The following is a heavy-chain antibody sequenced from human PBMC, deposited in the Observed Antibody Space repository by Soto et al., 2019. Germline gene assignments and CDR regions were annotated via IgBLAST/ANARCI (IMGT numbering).Heavy chain of an antibody. CDR1: GFTFVRHA. CDR2: ISPRGEGI. Sequence: QVLESGGGLVQPGGSLRLSCAVSGFTFVRHAMDWVRQSPVKGLEWVSGISPRGEGIHYADSVKGRFTISRDNSKNTVYLQMSSLRVEDTGVYSCARIYGSGVVDFWGQGSLITVSS. D-gene: IGHD3-10*01. V-gene: IGHV3-23*01. CDR3: ARIYGSGVVDF. J-gene: IGHJ4*02.